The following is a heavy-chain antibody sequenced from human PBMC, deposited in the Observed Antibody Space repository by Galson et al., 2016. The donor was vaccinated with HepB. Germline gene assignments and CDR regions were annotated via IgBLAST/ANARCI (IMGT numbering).Heavy chain of an antibody. V-gene: IGHV4-39*01. CDR1: GDSIKNSEDY. CDR2: IFNSGTA. D-gene: IGHD6-19*01. CDR3: GAMRGYASGWYGYDKWFDP. J-gene: IGHJ5*02. Sequence: SETLSLTCTVSGDSIKNSEDYWAWIRQPPGKGLEWIGSIFNSGTAYYNPSLLSRVTMSVYTSRNQFSLRLASVPAADTAVYFCGAMRGYASGWYGYDKWFDPWGQGAQVSVSS.